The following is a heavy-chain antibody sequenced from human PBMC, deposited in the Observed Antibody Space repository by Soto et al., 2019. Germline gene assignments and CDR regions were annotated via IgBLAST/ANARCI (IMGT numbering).Heavy chain of an antibody. D-gene: IGHD3-3*01. CDR3: AKGKANSVFGVDTLFDY. CDR2: ISGNGGYK. J-gene: IGHJ4*02. CDR1: GFTFNSYA. Sequence: PGGSLRLSCAASGFTFNSYAMPWVRQAPGKGLEWVSTISGNGGYKYYSDSVRGRFTISSDNSKKTLYLQMDNLRADDTAVIYCAKGKANSVFGVDTLFDYWGQGTQVTVSS. V-gene: IGHV3-23*01.